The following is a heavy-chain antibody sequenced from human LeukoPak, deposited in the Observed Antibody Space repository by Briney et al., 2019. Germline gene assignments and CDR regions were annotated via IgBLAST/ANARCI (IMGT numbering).Heavy chain of an antibody. CDR2: INHSGST. D-gene: IGHD5-24*01. V-gene: IGHV4-34*01. CDR3: ARDRDGYTIDY. CDR1: GGSFSGYY. Sequence: SETLSLTCAVYGGSFSGYYWSWIRQPPGKGLEWIGEINHSGSTNYNPSLKSRVTISVDTSKNQFSLKLSSVTAADTAVYYCARDRDGYTIDYWGQGTLVTVSS. J-gene: IGHJ4*02.